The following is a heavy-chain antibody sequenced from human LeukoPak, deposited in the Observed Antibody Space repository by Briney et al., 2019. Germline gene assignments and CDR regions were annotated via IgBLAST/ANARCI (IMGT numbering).Heavy chain of an antibody. CDR2: ISHSGST. CDR3: ARDQGNYEPARANWFDP. Sequence: SETLSLTCAVSGGSIGSDDYSWTWIRQPPGKGLEWIGYISHSGSTYYNPSLKSRVTISVDRSKNQFSLKLSSVTAADTAVYYCARDQGNYEPARANWFDPWGQGTLVTVSS. D-gene: IGHD1-7*01. V-gene: IGHV4-30-2*01. CDR1: GGSIGSDDYS. J-gene: IGHJ5*02.